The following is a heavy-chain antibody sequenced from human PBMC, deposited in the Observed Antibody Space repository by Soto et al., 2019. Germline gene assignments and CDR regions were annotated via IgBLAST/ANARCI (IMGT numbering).Heavy chain of an antibody. J-gene: IGHJ4*02. CDR2: ISGSGGST. CDR1: GFTFSSYA. V-gene: IGHV3-23*01. Sequence: GESLRLSCAASGFTFSSYAMSWVRQAPGKGLEWVSAISGSGGSTYYADSVKGRFTISRDNSKNTLYLQMNSLRAEDTAVYYCAKDYYDSSGYYFVYWGQGTLVTVSS. D-gene: IGHD3-22*01. CDR3: AKDYYDSSGYYFVY.